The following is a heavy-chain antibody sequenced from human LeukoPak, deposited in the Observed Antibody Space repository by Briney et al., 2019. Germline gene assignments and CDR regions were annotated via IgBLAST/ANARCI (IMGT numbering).Heavy chain of an antibody. CDR1: GFTLTSYG. V-gene: IGHV3-21*01. Sequence: PGGSLRLSPAASGFTLTSYGITTVRQAPGKGLEWVSSISSSSDYIYYADSLKGRFTISRYNAKNSLYLQMNSLRAEDTAVYYCTRVEGYAGLYSFDIWGQGTMVTVSS. D-gene: IGHD1-26*01. CDR2: ISSSSDYI. CDR3: TRVEGYAGLYSFDI. J-gene: IGHJ3*02.